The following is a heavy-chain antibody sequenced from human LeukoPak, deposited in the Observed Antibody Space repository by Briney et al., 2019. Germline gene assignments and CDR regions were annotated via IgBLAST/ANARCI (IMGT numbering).Heavy chain of an antibody. J-gene: IGHJ2*01. V-gene: IGHV3-53*01. CDR3: AGLSYYHSRGYYQRYFNL. CDR2: IYSGGTT. D-gene: IGHD3-22*01. Sequence: GGSLRLSCAASGFTVSSNYMNWVRQAPGKGLEWVSIIYSGGTTYYADSVRGRFTISRDVSKKTLYHQMKSLRAEDTAVYYCAGLSYYHSRGYYQRYFNLWGRGTLVTVSS. CDR1: GFTVSSNY.